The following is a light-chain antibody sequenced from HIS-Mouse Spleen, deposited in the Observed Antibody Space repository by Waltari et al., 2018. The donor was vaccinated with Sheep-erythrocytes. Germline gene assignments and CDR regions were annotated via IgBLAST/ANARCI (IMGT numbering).Light chain of an antibody. CDR3: GTWDSSLSAGV. V-gene: IGLV1-51*01. Sequence: QSVLTQPPSVSAAPGQKVTIPCPGSTSNIGNNYVPWYQQPPGTAPKPLIYDKNKRPSGIPDRFSGSKSGTSATLGITGLQTGDEADYYCGTWDSSLSAGVFGGGTKLTVL. CDR2: DKN. J-gene: IGLJ3*02. CDR1: TSNIGNNY.